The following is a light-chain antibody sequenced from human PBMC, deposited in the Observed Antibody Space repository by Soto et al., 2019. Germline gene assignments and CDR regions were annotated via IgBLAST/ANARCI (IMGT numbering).Light chain of an antibody. V-gene: IGKV3-20*01. CDR2: DAS. CDR3: QQCATSPLT. CDR1: QSVSNNY. Sequence: VLTHSPDSLSLSPGERATLSCRASQSVSNNYVAWYQQKPGQPPRLLIDDASNRATGIPDRFSGSGSGTDFTLTISRLEPEDFAVYYCQQCATSPLTFGQGTKVDIK. J-gene: IGKJ1*01.